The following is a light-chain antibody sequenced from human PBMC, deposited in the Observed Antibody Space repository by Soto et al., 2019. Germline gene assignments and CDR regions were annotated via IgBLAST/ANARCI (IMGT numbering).Light chain of an antibody. CDR3: CSYAGSYTFYV. V-gene: IGLV2-11*01. J-gene: IGLJ1*01. CDR1: SSDVGGYNY. CDR2: DVT. Sequence: QSALTQPRSVSGSPGQSVTISCSGTSSDVGGYNYVSWYQQYPGAAPKLMIYDVTMRPSGFPYRFSGSKSGNTASLTISGLPSEDEDDFLCCSYAGSYTFYVFGGGTKLTVL.